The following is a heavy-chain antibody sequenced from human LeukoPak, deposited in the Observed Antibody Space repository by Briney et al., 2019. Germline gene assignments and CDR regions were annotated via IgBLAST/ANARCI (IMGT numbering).Heavy chain of an antibody. Sequence: GGSLRLSCAASGFTFSSYWMTWVRQAPGKGLEWVANIKEDGSEKYYVDSVKGRFTISRDNAKNSLYLQMNSLRAEDTAAYYCASGSYCDCWGQGTLVTVSS. CDR2: IKEDGSEK. J-gene: IGHJ4*02. CDR1: GFTFSSYW. D-gene: IGHD1-26*01. CDR3: ASGSYCDC. V-gene: IGHV3-7*01.